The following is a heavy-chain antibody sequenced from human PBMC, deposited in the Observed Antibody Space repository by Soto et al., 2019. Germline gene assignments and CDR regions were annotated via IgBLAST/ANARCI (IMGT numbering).Heavy chain of an antibody. V-gene: IGHV3-21*02. CDR2: FSSSSSNI. D-gene: IGHD5-12*01. Sequence: EVPLVESGGGLVKPGGSLRLSCAASGFTFSTCSMNWVRQAPGKGLEWVSSFSSSSSNIYYADSVKGRFTISRDNAKNSLYLQMNSLRAADTAVYYCARDNGYDAATLDYWGQGTLVTVSS. CDR1: GFTFSTCS. J-gene: IGHJ4*02. CDR3: ARDNGYDAATLDY.